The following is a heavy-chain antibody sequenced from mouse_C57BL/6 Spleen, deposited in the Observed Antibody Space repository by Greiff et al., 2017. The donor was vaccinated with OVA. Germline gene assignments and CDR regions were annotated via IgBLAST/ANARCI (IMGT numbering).Heavy chain of an antibody. CDR2: INPGSGGT. D-gene: IGHD2-4*01. CDR1: GYAFTNYL. J-gene: IGHJ3*01. CDR3: ARSHLYYDYDTWFAY. Sequence: VQLQQSGAELVRPGTSVKVSCKASGYAFTNYLIEWVKQRPGQGLEWIGVINPGSGGTNYNEKFKGKATLTADKSSSTAYMQLSSLTSEDSAVYFCARSHLYYDYDTWFAYWGQGTLVTVSA. V-gene: IGHV1-54*01.